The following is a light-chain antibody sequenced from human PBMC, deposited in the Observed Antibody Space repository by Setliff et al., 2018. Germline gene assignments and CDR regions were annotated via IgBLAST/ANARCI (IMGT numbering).Light chain of an antibody. Sequence: QSVLTQAASVSGSPGQSITISCTGTSGDVGGYDYVSWYQQHPGKAPKLMIYDVSNRPSGVSNRFSGSKSGNTASLTISGLQAEDEADYYCGSYTSINTLLYIFGTGTKVTVL. CDR2: DVS. V-gene: IGLV2-14*01. CDR3: GSYTSINTLLYI. J-gene: IGLJ1*01. CDR1: SGDVGGYDY.